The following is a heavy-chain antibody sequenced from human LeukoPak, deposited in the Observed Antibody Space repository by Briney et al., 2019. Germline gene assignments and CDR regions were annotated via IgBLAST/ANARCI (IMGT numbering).Heavy chain of an antibody. V-gene: IGHV1-2*02. CDR2: VNPNSGGT. Sequence: GASVMVSCKASGYTFTGYYIHWVRQAPGQGLEWMGWVNPNSGGTNYAQKFQGRVTMTRDTSISTAYMELSRLRSDDTAVYYCARVAGKAATLKNWFDPWGQGTLVTVSS. D-gene: IGHD2-15*01. CDR3: ARVAGKAATLKNWFDP. J-gene: IGHJ5*02. CDR1: GYTFTGYY.